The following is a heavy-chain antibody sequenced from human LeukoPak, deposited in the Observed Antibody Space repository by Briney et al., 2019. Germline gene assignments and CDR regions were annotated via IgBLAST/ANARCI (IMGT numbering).Heavy chain of an antibody. CDR1: GFTFSNYG. D-gene: IGHD5-12*01. Sequence: GGSLRLSCAASGFTFSNYGMSWVRQAPGKGLQWVSGISGSGGERYYTESVKGRFTISRDNSKNTLYLQMNSLRAEDTAVYYCARGPSGYHNTGGQGTLVTVSS. CDR3: ARGPSGYHNT. CDR2: ISGSGGER. J-gene: IGHJ4*02. V-gene: IGHV3-23*01.